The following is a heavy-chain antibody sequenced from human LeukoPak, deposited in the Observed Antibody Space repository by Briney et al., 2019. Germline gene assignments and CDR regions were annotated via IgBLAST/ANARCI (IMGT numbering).Heavy chain of an antibody. CDR2: IIPIFGTA. V-gene: IGHV1-69*13. CDR3: ARSDTVTTSSNAFDI. CDR1: EGTFSSYA. J-gene: IGHJ3*02. Sequence: ASVKVSCKASEGTFSSYAISWVRQAPGQGLEWMGGIIPIFGTANYAQKFQRRVTITADESTSTAYMELSSLRSEDTAVYYSARSDTVTTSSNAFDIWGQGTMVTVSS. D-gene: IGHD4-17*01.